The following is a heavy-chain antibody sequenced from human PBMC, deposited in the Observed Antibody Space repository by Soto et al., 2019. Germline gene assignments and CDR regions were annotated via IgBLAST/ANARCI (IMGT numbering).Heavy chain of an antibody. Sequence: SETLSLTCTVSGGSFNTFYRSWVRQPAGKGLEWIGRIFSSGSTSFNPSLESRVAMSLDTPKNHFSLNLSSVTAADMAVYYCAREGSYSAYNFAHGIQLWSFDFWGQGALVAVSS. J-gene: IGHJ4*02. V-gene: IGHV4-4*07. D-gene: IGHD5-12*01. CDR1: GGSFNTFY. CDR2: IFSSGST. CDR3: AREGSYSAYNFAHGIQLWSFDF.